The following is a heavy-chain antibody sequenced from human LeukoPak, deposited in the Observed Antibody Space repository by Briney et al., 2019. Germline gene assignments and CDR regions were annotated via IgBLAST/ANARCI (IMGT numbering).Heavy chain of an antibody. V-gene: IGHV4-34*01. CDR2: INNSGST. J-gene: IGHJ4*02. D-gene: IGHD3-16*01. Sequence: SETLSLTCAVYGASFSDSYWSWIRQSPEKGLEWIGEINNSGSTSYNPSLNSRVIMSVDRSKNQFSLRLTSVTAAHTAVYYCARGRYGPRLGNWGQGTLVTVSS. CDR3: ARGRYGPRLGN. CDR1: GASFSDSY.